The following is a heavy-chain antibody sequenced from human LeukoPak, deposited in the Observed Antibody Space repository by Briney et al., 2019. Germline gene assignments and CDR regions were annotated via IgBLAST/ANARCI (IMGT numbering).Heavy chain of an antibody. CDR2: IISIFGTA. J-gene: IGHJ3*02. D-gene: IGHD6-19*01. Sequence: SVKVSCKASGGTFSSYAISWVRQAPGQGLEWMGGIISIFGTANYAQKFQGRVTITTDESTSTAYMELSSLRSEDTAVYYCARDSRQEGIAVAGGDAFDIWGQGTMVTVSS. CDR3: ARDSRQEGIAVAGGDAFDI. V-gene: IGHV1-69*05. CDR1: GGTFSSYA.